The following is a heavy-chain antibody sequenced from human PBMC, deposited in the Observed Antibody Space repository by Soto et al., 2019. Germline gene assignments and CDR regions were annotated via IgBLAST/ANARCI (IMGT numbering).Heavy chain of an antibody. V-gene: IGHV4-28*01. Sequence: SETVSLTCAVSGYSISSSNWWGWIRQPPGKGLEWIGYIYYSGTTYYNPSLKSRVTMSVDTSKNQFSLKLSSVTALDTAVYYCARRHSNDFYDKDLYVPWSQGTQVTV. D-gene: IGHD3-22*01. CDR1: GYSISSSNW. J-gene: IGHJ4*02. CDR3: ARRHSNDFYDKDLYVP. CDR2: IYYSGTT.